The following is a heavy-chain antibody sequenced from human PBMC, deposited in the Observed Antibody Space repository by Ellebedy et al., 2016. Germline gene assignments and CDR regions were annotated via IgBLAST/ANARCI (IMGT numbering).Heavy chain of an antibody. V-gene: IGHV1-18*01. D-gene: IGHD3-22*01. CDR2: ISAYNGNT. J-gene: IGHJ3*02. CDR3: ALALNYYDSSGYSEPDAFDI. Sequence: ASVKVSCKASGYTFTSYGISWVRQAPGQGLEWMGWISAYNGNTNYAQKLQGRVTMPTDKSTCNAYMELRSLRSDDTSVYYCALALNYYDSSGYSEPDAFDIWGQGTMVTVSS. CDR1: GYTFTSYG.